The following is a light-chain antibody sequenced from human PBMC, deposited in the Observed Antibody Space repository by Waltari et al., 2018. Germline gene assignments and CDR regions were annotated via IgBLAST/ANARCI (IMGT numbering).Light chain of an antibody. V-gene: IGLV3-21*02. J-gene: IGLJ3*02. CDR2: EDS. CDR1: NIGNKS. Sequence: SYVLTQPPSVSVAPGQTARITCGGENIGNKSVHWYQQKSGQAPVLVVFEDSDRPSGFPDRFSGSNSGNTATLTISRVEAGDEADYYCHVWDSANDHQVFGGGTKVTVL. CDR3: HVWDSANDHQV.